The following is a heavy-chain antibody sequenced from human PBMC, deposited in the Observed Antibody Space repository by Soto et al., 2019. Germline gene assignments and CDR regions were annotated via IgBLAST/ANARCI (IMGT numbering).Heavy chain of an antibody. V-gene: IGHV3-7*01. CDR1: GFIFSSYW. CDR2: MKEDGSQK. J-gene: IGHJ4*02. CDR3: ARTIGYKAYVFDY. Sequence: GGSLRLSCAASGFIFSSYWMSWVRQAPGKGLEWVANMKEDGSQKSYVDSVKGRFTISRDNAKNSVYLQMNSLRAEDTAVYYCARTIGYKAYVFDYWGQGTLSPSPQ. D-gene: IGHD1-20*01.